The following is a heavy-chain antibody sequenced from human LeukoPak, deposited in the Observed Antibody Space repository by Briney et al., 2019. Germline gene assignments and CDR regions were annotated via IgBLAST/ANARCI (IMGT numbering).Heavy chain of an antibody. D-gene: IGHD3-10*01. V-gene: IGHV3-30*18. CDR3: AKEGTPHVSTWYDL. CDR2: TSYEGGTQ. Sequence: GGSLGPSWPPFGATPGPFAMQWVRQVHGRGRGWVAVTSYEGGTQHYADSVKGRFIISRDNPRNTLYLQMNILRTEDTAVYYCAKEGTPHVSTWYDLWGQGTQVIVSS. CDR1: GATPGPFA. J-gene: IGHJ5*02.